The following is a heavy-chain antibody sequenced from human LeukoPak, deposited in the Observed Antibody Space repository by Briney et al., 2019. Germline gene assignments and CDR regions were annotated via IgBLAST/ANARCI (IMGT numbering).Heavy chain of an antibody. CDR3: ARGYSYGYRFDP. CDR1: GGSINSSNFY. J-gene: IGHJ5*02. Sequence: PSETLSLTCTVSGGSINSSNFYWGWIRQPPGKGLEWIGNIYYSGSTYYNPSLKSRVTISVDTSKNQFSLKLSSVTAADTAVYYCARGYSYGYRFDPWGQGTLVTVSS. V-gene: IGHV4-39*07. D-gene: IGHD5-18*01. CDR2: IYYSGST.